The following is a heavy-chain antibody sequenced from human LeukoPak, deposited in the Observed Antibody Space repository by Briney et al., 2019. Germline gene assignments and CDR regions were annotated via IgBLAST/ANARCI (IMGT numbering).Heavy chain of an antibody. D-gene: IGHD5-18*01. CDR3: VQSGYSYGYAEYFQQ. V-gene: IGHV3-30*02. J-gene: IGHJ1*01. CDR1: GFTFSNYG. CDR2: IRYDGSNK. Sequence: GGSLRLSCAASGFTFSNYGMHWVRQAPGKGLEWVAFIRYDGSNKYYAGSVKGRFTVSRDNSKNTLYLQMNSLRAEDTAVYYCVQSGYSYGYAEYFQQWGQGTLVTVSS.